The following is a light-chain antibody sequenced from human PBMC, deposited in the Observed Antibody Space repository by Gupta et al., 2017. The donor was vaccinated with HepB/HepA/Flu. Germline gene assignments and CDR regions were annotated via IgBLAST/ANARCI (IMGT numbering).Light chain of an antibody. CDR2: STN. CDR1: SGSVSTTYY. Sequence: QTVVTQGPSFSVSPGGTVTLTCGLSSGSVSTTYYPSWYHQTPGQAPRTLIYSTNTRSSGVPDRFSGSILGNKAALTITGVQADDESDYYCVLYMGNGIWVFGGGTKLTVL. J-gene: IGLJ3*02. V-gene: IGLV8-61*01. CDR3: VLYMGNGIWV.